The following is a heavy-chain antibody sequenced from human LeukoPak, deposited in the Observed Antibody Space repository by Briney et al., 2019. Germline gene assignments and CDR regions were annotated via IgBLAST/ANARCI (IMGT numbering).Heavy chain of an antibody. J-gene: IGHJ4*02. CDR3: AREVSYDFWNGYFDY. CDR2: INSDGSST. V-gene: IGHV3-74*01. CDR1: GFTFSSYS. D-gene: IGHD3-3*01. Sequence: GGSLRLSCAASGFTFSSYSMNWVRQAPGKGLEWVSRINSDGSSTSHADSVKGRFTISRDNAKNTLYLQMNSLRAEDTAVYYCAREVSYDFWNGYFDYWGQGTLVTVSS.